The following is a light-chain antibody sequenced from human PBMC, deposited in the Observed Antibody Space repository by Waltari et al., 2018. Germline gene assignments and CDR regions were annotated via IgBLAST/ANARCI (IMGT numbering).Light chain of an antibody. Sequence: DIHMTQSPPSLSASVEHSVPLTCRASQSFSIYLNWYQQKPGKAPKLLISAVSSLQSGVPSRFSGSGSGTDFALTISSLQPEDCATYYCQQSSRTPPWTFGQGTQVEIK. J-gene: IGKJ1*01. CDR2: AVS. V-gene: IGKV1-39*01. CDR1: QSFSIY. CDR3: QQSSRTPPWT.